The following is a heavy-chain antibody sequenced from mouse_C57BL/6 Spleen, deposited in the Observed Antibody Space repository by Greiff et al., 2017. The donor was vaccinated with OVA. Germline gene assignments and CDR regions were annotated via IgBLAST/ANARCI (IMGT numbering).Heavy chain of an antibody. CDR3: ASLYDGYYGYFDY. V-gene: IGHV3-6*01. Sequence: EVQLQESGPGLVKPSQSLSLTCSVTGYSITSGYYWNWIRQFPGNKLEWMGYISYDGSNNYNPSLKNRISITRDTSKNQFFLSLNSVTTEDPATYYCASLYDGYYGYFDYWGQGTTLTVSS. CDR2: ISYDGSN. CDR1: GYSITSGYY. J-gene: IGHJ2*01. D-gene: IGHD2-3*01.